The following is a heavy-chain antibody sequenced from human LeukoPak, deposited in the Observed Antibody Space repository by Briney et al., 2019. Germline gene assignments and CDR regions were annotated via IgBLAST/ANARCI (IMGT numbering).Heavy chain of an antibody. V-gene: IGHV3-30*02. CDR2: IRYDGSDK. J-gene: IGHJ3*02. CDR3: AREASDYYDSGGYDAFDI. Sequence: GGSLRLSCAASGFTFSSYGMHWVRQAPGKGLEWVTFIRYDGSDKYYADSVKGRFTISRDNAKNSLYLQMNSLRAEDTAVYYCAREASDYYDSGGYDAFDIWGQGTMDTVSS. CDR1: GFTFSSYG. D-gene: IGHD3-22*01.